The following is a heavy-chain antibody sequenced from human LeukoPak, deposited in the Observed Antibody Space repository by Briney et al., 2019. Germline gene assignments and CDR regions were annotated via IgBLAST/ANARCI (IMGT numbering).Heavy chain of an antibody. J-gene: IGHJ4*02. Sequence: SETLSLTCSVSNGAVKNYYWTWIRQPPGQGLEWIGNFLYSGTTTYRASLDSRLIISVDNSKNTVSLRLFSVTAADTAVYYCATLVYSGSRYHFDTWGQGTLITVSS. CDR3: ATLVYSGSRYHFDT. D-gene: IGHD1-26*01. V-gene: IGHV4-59*02. CDR1: NGAVKNYY. CDR2: FLYSGTT.